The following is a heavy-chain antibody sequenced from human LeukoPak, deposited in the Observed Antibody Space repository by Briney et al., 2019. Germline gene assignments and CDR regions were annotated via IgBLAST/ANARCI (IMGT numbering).Heavy chain of an antibody. V-gene: IGHV3-23*01. Sequence: GGSLRLSCAASGFTFSTYAMSWVRQAPGQGLEWVSAISGSGGSTYYADSVKGRFTISRDNSKNTLYLQMNSLRAEDTALYYCAKDWGGTIFGPRHLPDYWGQGTLVTVSS. CDR2: ISGSGGST. J-gene: IGHJ4*02. CDR1: GFTFSTYA. CDR3: AKDWGGTIFGPRHLPDY. D-gene: IGHD3-3*01.